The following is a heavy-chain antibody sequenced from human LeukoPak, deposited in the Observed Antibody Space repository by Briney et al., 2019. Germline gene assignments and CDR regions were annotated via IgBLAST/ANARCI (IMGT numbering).Heavy chain of an antibody. V-gene: IGHV4-30-4*01. CDR2: IYYSGST. D-gene: IGHD2-2*02. J-gene: IGHJ4*02. CDR1: GGSISSGDYY. CDR3: ARHYGTPYQPLLYAALDY. Sequence: SQTLSLTCTVSGGSISSGDYYWSWIRQPPGKGLEWIGYIYYSGSTYYNPSLKSRVTISVDTSKNQFSLKLSSVTAADTAVYYCARHYGTPYQPLLYAALDYWGQGTLVTVSS.